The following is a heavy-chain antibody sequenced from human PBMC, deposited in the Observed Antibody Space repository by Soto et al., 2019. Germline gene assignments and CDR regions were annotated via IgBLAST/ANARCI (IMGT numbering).Heavy chain of an antibody. CDR3: ARDRGLTGDLPYFDY. D-gene: IGHD7-27*01. CDR1: GFTFSSYG. CDR2: IWYDGSNK. Sequence: QVQLVESGGGVVQPGRSLRLSCAASGFTFSSYGMHWVRQAPGKGLEWVAVIWYDGSNKYYADSVKGRFTISRDNSKNTLYLQMNSLRAEDTAVYYCARDRGLTGDLPYFDYWGQGTLVTVSS. J-gene: IGHJ4*02. V-gene: IGHV3-33*01.